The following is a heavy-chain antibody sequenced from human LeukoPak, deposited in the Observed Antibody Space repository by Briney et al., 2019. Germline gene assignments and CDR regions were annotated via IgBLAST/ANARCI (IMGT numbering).Heavy chain of an antibody. CDR2: VWYGGSNK. D-gene: IGHD2/OR15-2a*01. V-gene: IGHV3-33*08. CDR3: ARVGQYFDAFDI. Sequence: GGSLRLSCAASGFTFSSYGMHWVRQAPGKGLEWVAVVWYGGSNKYYADSVKGRFTISRDNSKNTLYLQMNSLRAEDTAVYYCARVGQYFDAFDIWGQGTMVTVSS. CDR1: GFTFSSYG. J-gene: IGHJ3*02.